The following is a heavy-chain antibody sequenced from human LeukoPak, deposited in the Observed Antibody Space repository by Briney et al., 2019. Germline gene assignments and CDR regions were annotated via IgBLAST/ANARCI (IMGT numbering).Heavy chain of an antibody. CDR3: ARDSVYSGSSLDY. Sequence: SETLSLTCAVYGGSFSGYFWSWVRQPPGKGLEWMGYIYYSGSTYYNPSLKSRVTISVDTPKNQFSLTLTSVTAAHTAVYSCARDSVYSGSSLDYWGQGALVTVSS. J-gene: IGHJ4*02. D-gene: IGHD1-26*01. V-gene: IGHV4-30-4*07. CDR2: IYYSGST. CDR1: GGSFSGYF.